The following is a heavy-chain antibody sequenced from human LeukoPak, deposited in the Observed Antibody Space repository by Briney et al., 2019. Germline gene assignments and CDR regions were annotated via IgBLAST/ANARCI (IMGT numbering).Heavy chain of an antibody. CDR2: ISAYNGNT. V-gene: IGHV1-18*01. CDR3: ARLNTAMVLYYFDY. Sequence: GASVKVSCKASGYTFTSYGISWVRQAPGQGLKWMGWISAYNGNTNYAQKLQGRVTMTTDTSTSTANMELRSLRSDDTAVYYCARLNTAMVLYYFDYWGQGSLVTVSS. D-gene: IGHD5-18*01. CDR1: GYTFTSYG. J-gene: IGHJ4*02.